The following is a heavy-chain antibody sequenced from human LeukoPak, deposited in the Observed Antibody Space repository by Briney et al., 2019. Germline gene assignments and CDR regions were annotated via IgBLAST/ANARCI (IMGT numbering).Heavy chain of an antibody. J-gene: IGHJ3*02. V-gene: IGHV3-30*18. CDR2: ISYDGSNK. CDR1: GFTFSSYG. Sequence: GRSLRLSCAASGFTFSSYGMHWVRQAPGKGLEWVAVISYDGSNKYYADSVKGRFTISRDNSKNTLYLQMNSLRAEDTAVYYCAKSSGSTKGAFDIWGQGTMVTVSS. CDR3: AKSSGSTKGAFDI. D-gene: IGHD1-26*01.